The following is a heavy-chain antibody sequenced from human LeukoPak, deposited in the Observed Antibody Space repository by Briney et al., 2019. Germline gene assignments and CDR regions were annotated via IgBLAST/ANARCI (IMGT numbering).Heavy chain of an antibody. CDR2: IKQDGSEK. Sequence: PGGPLRLSCAASGFTFSSNWMTWVRQAPGKGLEWVANIKQDGSEKYYVDSVKGRFTISRDNAKNSLYLQMNSLRAEDTAVYYCARERVVHGSGSYCYYFDYWGQGTLVTVSS. CDR1: GFTFSSNW. D-gene: IGHD3-10*01. V-gene: IGHV3-7*01. J-gene: IGHJ4*02. CDR3: ARERVVHGSGSYCYYFDY.